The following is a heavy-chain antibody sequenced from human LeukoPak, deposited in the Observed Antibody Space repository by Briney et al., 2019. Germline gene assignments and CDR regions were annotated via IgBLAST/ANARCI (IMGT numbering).Heavy chain of an antibody. CDR1: GFTFSDFY. Sequence: PGGSLRLSCAASGFTFSDFYMSWIRQAPGKGLQWVSFITSTGSTIHYADSVKGRFTISRDNAKNTLFLQMNSLRAEDTAVYYCATTGSGSYYDYWGQGTLVTVSS. CDR2: ITSTGSTI. CDR3: ATTGSGSYYDY. V-gene: IGHV3-11*04. D-gene: IGHD1-26*01. J-gene: IGHJ4*02.